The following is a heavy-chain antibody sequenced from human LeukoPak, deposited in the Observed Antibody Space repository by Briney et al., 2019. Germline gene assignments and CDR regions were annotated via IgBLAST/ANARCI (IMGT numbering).Heavy chain of an antibody. CDR2: IYYSGST. D-gene: IGHD3-22*01. CDR3: ARDPVSTMIVGGFDL. J-gene: IGHJ2*01. Sequence: SETLSLTCTVSGGSISSYYWGWIRQPPGKGLEWIGYIYYSGSTNYNPSLKSRVTISVDTSKNQFSLKLSSVTAADTAVYYCARDPVSTMIVGGFDLWGRGTLVTVSS. V-gene: IGHV4-59*01. CDR1: GGSISSYY.